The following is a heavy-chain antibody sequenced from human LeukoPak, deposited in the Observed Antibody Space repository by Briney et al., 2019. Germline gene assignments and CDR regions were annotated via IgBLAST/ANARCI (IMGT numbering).Heavy chain of an antibody. J-gene: IGHJ4*02. D-gene: IGHD3-3*01. V-gene: IGHV4-59*01. CDR2: IYYSGST. CDR1: GGSISSYY. Sequence: SETLSLTCTVSGGSISSYYWSWIRQPPGKGLEWIAYIYYSGSTNYNPSLKSRVTISVDTSKNQFSLKLSSVTAADTAVYYCASGYYTSFDYWGQGTLVTVSS. CDR3: ASGYYTSFDY.